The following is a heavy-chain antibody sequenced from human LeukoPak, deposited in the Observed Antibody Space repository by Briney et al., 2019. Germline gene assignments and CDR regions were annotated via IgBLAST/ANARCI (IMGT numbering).Heavy chain of an antibody. CDR3: ARTLITVAYYFDY. J-gene: IGHJ4*02. V-gene: IGHV4-30-4*08. CDR2: ISYSGST. Sequence: SETLSLTCTVSGGSISSSSYYWGWIRQPPGKGLEWIGYISYSGSTYYNPSLKSRLTISVGTSKNQFSLKLNSVTAADTAVYYCARTLITVAYYFDYWGQGTLVTVSS. CDR1: GGSISSSSYY. D-gene: IGHD4-23*01.